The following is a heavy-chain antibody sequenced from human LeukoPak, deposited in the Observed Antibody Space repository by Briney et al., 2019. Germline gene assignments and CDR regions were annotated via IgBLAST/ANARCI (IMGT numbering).Heavy chain of an antibody. CDR2: ISSSSSTI. J-gene: IGHJ5*02. Sequence: GGSLRLSCAASGFTFSSYSMNWVRQAPGKGLEWVSYISSSSSTIYYADSVKGRFTISRDNAKNSLYLQMNSLRAEDTAVYYCARETRSGGSLLRGNWFDPWGQGTLVTVSS. CDR3: ARETRSGGSLLRGNWFDP. V-gene: IGHV3-48*01. CDR1: GFTFSSYS. D-gene: IGHD2-15*01.